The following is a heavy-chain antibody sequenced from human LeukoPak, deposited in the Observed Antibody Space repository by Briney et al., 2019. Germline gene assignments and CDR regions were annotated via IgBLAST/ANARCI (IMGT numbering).Heavy chain of an antibody. Sequence: ASVKVSCKASGYTFTSYGISWVRQAPGQGLEWMGWMNPNSGNTGYAQKFQGRVTMTRNTSISTAYMELSSLRSEDTAVYYCARAPSVAGDYWGQGTLVTVSS. CDR1: GYTFTSYG. J-gene: IGHJ4*02. D-gene: IGHD6-19*01. CDR2: MNPNSGNT. V-gene: IGHV1-8*02. CDR3: ARAPSVAGDY.